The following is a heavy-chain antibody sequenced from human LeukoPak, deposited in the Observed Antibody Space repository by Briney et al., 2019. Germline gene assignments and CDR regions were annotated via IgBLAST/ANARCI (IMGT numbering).Heavy chain of an antibody. CDR1: GYTFTRYY. Sequence: ASVKVSCKASGYTFTRYYMHWVRQAPGQGLEWMGIINPSGGSTSYAQKFQGRVTMTRDMSTSTVYMELSSLRSEDTAVYYCARRTGYSSSPSSYYYYYMDVWGKGTTVTVSS. J-gene: IGHJ6*03. D-gene: IGHD6-6*01. CDR3: ARRTGYSSSPSSYYYYYMDV. CDR2: INPSGGST. V-gene: IGHV1-46*01.